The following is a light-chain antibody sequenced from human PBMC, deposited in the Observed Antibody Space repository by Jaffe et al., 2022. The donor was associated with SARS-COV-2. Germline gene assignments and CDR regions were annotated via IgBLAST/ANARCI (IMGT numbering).Light chain of an antibody. J-gene: IGLJ3*02. V-gene: IGLV1-51*02. CDR2: ESS. Sequence: QSVLTQPPSVSAAPGQKVTISCSGSSSNIGNNYVSWYQQLPGTAPRLLIYESSERPSGIPDRFSGSKSGTSATLGITGLQTGDEADYYCGTWDSSLSAVVFGGGTKLTVL. CDR3: GTWDSSLSAVV. CDR1: SSNIGNNY.